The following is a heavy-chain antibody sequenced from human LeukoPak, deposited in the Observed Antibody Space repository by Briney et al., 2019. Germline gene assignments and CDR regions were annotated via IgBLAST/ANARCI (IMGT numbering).Heavy chain of an antibody. J-gene: IGHJ4*02. CDR2: INPSGGST. CDR3: ATYYDFNGFDY. CDR1: GYTFTSYY. V-gene: IGHV1-46*01. D-gene: IGHD3-3*01. Sequence: ASVKVSCKASGYTFTSYYMHWVRQAPGQGLEWMGIINPSGGSTSYAQEFQGRVTMTRDTSTSTVYMELSSLRSEDTAVYYCATYYDFNGFDYWGQGTLVTVSS.